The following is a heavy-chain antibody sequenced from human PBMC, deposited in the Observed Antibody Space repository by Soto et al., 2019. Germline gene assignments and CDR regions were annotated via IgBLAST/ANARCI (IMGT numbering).Heavy chain of an antibody. CDR2: IYYSGST. CDR1: GGSISSGGYY. Sequence: SETLSLTCTVSGGSISSGGYYWSWIRQHPGKGLEWIGYIYYSGSTYYNPSLKSRVTISVDTSKNQFSLKLSSVTAADTAVYYCARVKVYTVTTTIFDYWGQGTLVTVSS. V-gene: IGHV4-31*03. CDR3: ARVKVYTVTTTIFDY. D-gene: IGHD4-4*01. J-gene: IGHJ4*02.